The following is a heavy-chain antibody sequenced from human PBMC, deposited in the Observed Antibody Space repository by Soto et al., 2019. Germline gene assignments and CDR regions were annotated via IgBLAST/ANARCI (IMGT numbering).Heavy chain of an antibody. CDR3: AKGAVRGTTPRGRGGFDY. CDR1: GFTFSSYA. Sequence: GGSLRLSCAASGFTFSSYAMSWVRQAPGKGLEWVSAISGSGGSTYYADSVKGRFTISRDNSKNTLYLQMNSLRAEDTAVYYCAKGAVRGTTPRGRGGFDYWGQGTLVTVAS. CDR2: ISGSGGST. V-gene: IGHV3-23*01. D-gene: IGHD4-17*01. J-gene: IGHJ4*02.